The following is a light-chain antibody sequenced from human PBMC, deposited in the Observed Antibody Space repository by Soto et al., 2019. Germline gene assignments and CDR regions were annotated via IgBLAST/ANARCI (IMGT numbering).Light chain of an antibody. J-gene: IGKJ3*01. CDR3: QQYGSSPPDFT. V-gene: IGKV3-20*01. Sequence: EIVLTQSPGTLSLSPGERATLSCRASQSVSSSYLAWYQQKPGQAPRLLIFGASYRATGIPDRFSGSGSGTDFTLTISGLEPEDSAVYYCQQYGSSPPDFTFGPGTKVDIK. CDR2: GAS. CDR1: QSVSSSY.